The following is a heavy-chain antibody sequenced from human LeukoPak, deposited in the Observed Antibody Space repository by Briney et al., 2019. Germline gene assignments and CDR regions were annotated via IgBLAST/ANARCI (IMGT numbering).Heavy chain of an antibody. J-gene: IGHJ5*02. CDR2: IYYSGIA. V-gene: IGHV4-39*01. CDR3: ARHGPAWDWFDP. Sequence: SETLSLTCTVSSGSLSSTSYYWGWIRQPPGKGLEWIGSIYYSGIAYYNPSLKSRLTISVDTSKNQFSLKLNSVTAPDTAVYYCARHGPAWDWFDPWGQGSLVTVSS. CDR1: SGSLSSTSYY.